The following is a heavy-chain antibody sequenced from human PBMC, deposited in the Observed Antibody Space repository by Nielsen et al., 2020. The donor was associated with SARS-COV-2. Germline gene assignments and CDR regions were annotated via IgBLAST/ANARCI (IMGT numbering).Heavy chain of an antibody. Sequence: SDTLSLTGTVPGGSISSYHWSWIGQPQGKGLEWIGNIHYSGITNSNPSLKSRVTISVDTSKNQFSLKLCSVTAADTAVYYCARHEPRGGAYYYDSSGYYSYDAFDIWGQGTMVIVSS. D-gene: IGHD3-22*01. V-gene: IGHV4-59*08. CDR1: GGSISSYH. CDR2: IHYSGIT. CDR3: ARHEPRGGAYYYDSSGYYSYDAFDI. J-gene: IGHJ3*02.